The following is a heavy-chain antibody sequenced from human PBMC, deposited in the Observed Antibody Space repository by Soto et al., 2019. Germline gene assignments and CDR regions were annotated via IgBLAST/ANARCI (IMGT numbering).Heavy chain of an antibody. V-gene: IGHV3-30-3*01. J-gene: IGHJ4*02. Sequence: VGSLRLSCAASEFTFNTYPMHWVRQAPGKGLEWVAVISHDEGTKYYGDSMKGRFTISRDNSKSTLYLQMNSLRGDDTAVYYCARGASDFWGAYPEIHFFDSWGQGTLVTVSS. D-gene: IGHD3-3*01. CDR1: EFTFNTYP. CDR3: ARGASDFWGAYPEIHFFDS. CDR2: ISHDEGTK.